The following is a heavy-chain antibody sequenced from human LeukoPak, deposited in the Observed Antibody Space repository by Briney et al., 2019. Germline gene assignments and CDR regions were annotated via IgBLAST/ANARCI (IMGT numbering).Heavy chain of an antibody. J-gene: IGHJ4*02. CDR3: ERVVDYYDSSGSNRFVDY. V-gene: IGHV7-4-1*02. CDR2: INTNTGNP. D-gene: IGHD3-22*01. Sequence: GASVKVSCKASGYTFTSYAMNWVRQAPGQGLEWMGWINTNTGNPTYAQGFTGRFVFSLDTSVSTAYLQISSLKAEDTAVYYCERVVDYYDSSGSNRFVDYWGQGTLVTVSS. CDR1: GYTFTSYA.